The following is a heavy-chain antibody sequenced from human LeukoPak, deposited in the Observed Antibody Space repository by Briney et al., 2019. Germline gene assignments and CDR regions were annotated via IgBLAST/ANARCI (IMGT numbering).Heavy chain of an antibody. Sequence: GASVKVSCKASGGTFSSYTISWVRQAPGQGLEWMGRIISILGIANYAQKFQGRVTITADKSTSTAYMELSSLRAEDTAVYYCAKDREPDGRWNFDFWGQGTLVTVSS. D-gene: IGHD1-1*01. V-gene: IGHV1-69*04. CDR1: GGTFSSYT. J-gene: IGHJ4*02. CDR3: AKDREPDGRWNFDF. CDR2: IISILGIA.